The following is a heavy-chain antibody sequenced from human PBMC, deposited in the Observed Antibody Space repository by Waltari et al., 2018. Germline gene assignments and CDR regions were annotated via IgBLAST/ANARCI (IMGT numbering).Heavy chain of an antibody. CDR1: GFAFSSYW. Sequence: EVQLVESGGDLVQPGGSLRLSCAASGFAFSSYWMHWVRQTPGKGLGWVSRIYTGASDTYYAYSVKGRFTISRDNAKNTLYLQMNSLRVEDTAVYYCTRGGVGYGNFEVWGLGTLVTVSS. D-gene: IGHD5-12*01. J-gene: IGHJ4*02. CDR2: IYTGASDT. V-gene: IGHV3-74*01. CDR3: TRGGVGYGNFEV.